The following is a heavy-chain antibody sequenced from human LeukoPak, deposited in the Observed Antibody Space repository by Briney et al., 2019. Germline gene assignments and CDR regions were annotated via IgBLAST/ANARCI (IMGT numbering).Heavy chain of an antibody. CDR3: ARGPLWYYGSGSYEIDY. D-gene: IGHD3-10*01. Sequence: GGSLRLSCAASGFTFSSYWMHWVRQAPGKGLVWVSRINSDGTGRSHADSVRGRFTISRDNAKSTLYLQMTSLRAEDTAVYYCARGPLWYYGSGSYEIDYWGQGTLVTVSS. J-gene: IGHJ4*02. V-gene: IGHV3-74*01. CDR2: INSDGTGR. CDR1: GFTFSSYW.